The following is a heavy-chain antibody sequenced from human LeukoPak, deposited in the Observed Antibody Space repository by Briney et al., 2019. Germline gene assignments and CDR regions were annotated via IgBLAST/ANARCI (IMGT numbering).Heavy chain of an antibody. Sequence: SETLFLTCTVSGGSISSYYWSWIRQPPGKGLEWIGYIYYSGSTNYNPSLKSRVTISVDTSKNQFSLKLSSVTAADTAVYYCAREFDSSGYDAFDIWGQGTMVTVSS. J-gene: IGHJ3*02. V-gene: IGHV4-59*01. CDR3: AREFDSSGYDAFDI. CDR1: GGSISSYY. D-gene: IGHD6-19*01. CDR2: IYYSGST.